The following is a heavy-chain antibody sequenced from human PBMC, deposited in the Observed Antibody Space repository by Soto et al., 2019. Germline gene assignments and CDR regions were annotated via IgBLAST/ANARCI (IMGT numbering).Heavy chain of an antibody. D-gene: IGHD1-1*01. Sequence: QVQLVQSGGDLVKPGGSLRLSCAASGFTFSDYYMSWIRQAPGKGLEWISYISPSGDTIHYADSVKGRFTISRDNARNSLYLKRAPLRGGDPAVYYCAPTGSGTPFDHGGQGPRVTVSS. V-gene: IGHV3-11*01. CDR3: APTGSGTPFDH. J-gene: IGHJ4*02. CDR2: ISPSGDTI. CDR1: GFTFSDYY.